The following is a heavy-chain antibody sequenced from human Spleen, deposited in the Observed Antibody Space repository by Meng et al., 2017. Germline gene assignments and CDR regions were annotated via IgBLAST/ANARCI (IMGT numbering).Heavy chain of an antibody. CDR3: ATRGNPYLNC. V-gene: IGHV1-18*01. Sequence: QVQLVQPGAEVKKPGASVKVSCKASGYTLSSDGFSWVRQAPGQGLEWLGWINTYNGNTDYAQKFQGRITMTTDTFTSTAYMELRSLRSDDTAVYYCATRGNPYLNCWGQGTLVTVSS. D-gene: IGHD4-23*01. J-gene: IGHJ4*02. CDR2: INTYNGNT. CDR1: GYTLSSDG.